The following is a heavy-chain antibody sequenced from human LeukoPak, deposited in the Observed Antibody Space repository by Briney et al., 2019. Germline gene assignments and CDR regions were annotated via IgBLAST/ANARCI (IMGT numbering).Heavy chain of an antibody. J-gene: IGHJ3*02. CDR3: APLNWVYPDGFDI. CDR2: IKDDGSEK. D-gene: IGHD6-13*01. V-gene: IGHV3-7*01. Sequence: PGGSLRLSCAASGFTFSSHWMNWVRQAPGKGLEWVASIKDDGSEKYYMDSVKGRLTISRDNAKNSMSLQMNSLRAEDTAVYYCAPLNWVYPDGFDIWGQGTMVTVSS. CDR1: GFTFSSHW.